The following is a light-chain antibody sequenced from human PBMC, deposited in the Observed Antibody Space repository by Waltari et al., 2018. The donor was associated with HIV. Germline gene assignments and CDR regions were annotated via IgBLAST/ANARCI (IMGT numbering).Light chain of an antibody. J-gene: IGLJ1*01. CDR2: DNS. CDR1: TSNIGNSS. Sequence: QSVLTQPPSVSAAPGQKVTIPCSGTTSNIGNSSVSWYQRLPGTAPKLLIYDNSERPSGIPDRFSGSKSGTSATLGITGLQTGDEADYYCGTWDSSLSAVVFGTGTKVTVL. CDR3: GTWDSSLSAVV. V-gene: IGLV1-51*01.